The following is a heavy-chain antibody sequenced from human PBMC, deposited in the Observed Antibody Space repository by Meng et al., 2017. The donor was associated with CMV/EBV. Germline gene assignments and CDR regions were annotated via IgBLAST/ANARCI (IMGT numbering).Heavy chain of an antibody. CDR1: YNPFTVYY. CDR2: INPNSGGT. J-gene: IGHJ4*02. Sequence: QWQLGNAAAEGNKPGASVKVSCKAPYNPFTVYYMHWVRQDPGQWLEWMGWINPNSGGTNYAQKFQGRVTMTRDTSISTAYMVLSRLRSDDTAVYYCARDLGDTAIYWGQGTLVTVSS. D-gene: IGHD5-18*01. CDR3: ARDLGDTAIY. V-gene: IGHV1-2*02.